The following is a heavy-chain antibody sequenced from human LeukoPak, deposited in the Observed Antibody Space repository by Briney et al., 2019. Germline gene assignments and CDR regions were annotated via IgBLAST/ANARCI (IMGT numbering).Heavy chain of an antibody. CDR2: INHSGIT. V-gene: IGHV4-34*01. D-gene: IGHD3-10*01. Sequence: SGTLSLTCAVYGGSFSGYYWSWIRQPPGKGLEWIGDINHSGITNYNPSLKSRVTISVDTSKNQFSLKLSSVTAADTAVYYCASPKTMVRGVIEDYWGQGTLVAVSS. CDR3: ASPKTMVRGVIEDY. CDR1: GGSFSGYY. J-gene: IGHJ4*02.